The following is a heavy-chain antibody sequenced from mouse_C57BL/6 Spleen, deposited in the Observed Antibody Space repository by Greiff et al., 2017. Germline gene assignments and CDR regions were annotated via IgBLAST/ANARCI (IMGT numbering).Heavy chain of an antibody. CDR1: GYTFTDYY. D-gene: IGHD2-3*01. CDR2: FYPGSGNT. J-gene: IGHJ4*01. V-gene: IGHV1-84*01. CDR3: AREDDGYYERAIDY. Sequence: VQLQQSGPELVKPGASVKISCKASGYTFTDYYINWVKQRPGQGLEWIGWFYPGSGNTKYNEKFKGKATLTVDTSSSTAYMQLSSLTSEDSAVXFCAREDDGYYERAIDYWGQGTSVTVSS.